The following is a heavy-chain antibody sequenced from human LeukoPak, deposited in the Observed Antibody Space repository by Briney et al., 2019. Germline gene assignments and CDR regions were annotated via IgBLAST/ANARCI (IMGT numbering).Heavy chain of an antibody. J-gene: IGHJ5*02. CDR1: GYTFTSYG. CDR3: ARAGYCSGGSCYGWFDP. D-gene: IGHD2-15*01. V-gene: IGHV1-18*01. Sequence: ASVKVSCKASGYTFTSYGISWVRQAPGQELEWMGWISAYNGNTNYAQKLQGRVTMTTDTSTSTAYMELRSLRSDDTAVYYCARAGYCSGGSCYGWFDPWGQGTLVTVSS. CDR2: ISAYNGNT.